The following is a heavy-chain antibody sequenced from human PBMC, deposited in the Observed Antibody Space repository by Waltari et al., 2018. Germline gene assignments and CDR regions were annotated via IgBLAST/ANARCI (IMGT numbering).Heavy chain of an antibody. CDR3: ARERCSSTSCYQEVDP. D-gene: IGHD2-2*01. V-gene: IGHV4-38-2*02. J-gene: IGHJ5*02. CDR1: GYSISSGYY. Sequence: QVQLQESGPGLVKPSETLSLTCTVSGYSISSGYYWGWIRQPPGKGLEWIGSIYHSGSTDYNPSLKSRVTISVDTSKNQFSLKLSSVTAADTAVYYCARERCSSTSCYQEVDPWGQGTLVTVSS. CDR2: IYHSGST.